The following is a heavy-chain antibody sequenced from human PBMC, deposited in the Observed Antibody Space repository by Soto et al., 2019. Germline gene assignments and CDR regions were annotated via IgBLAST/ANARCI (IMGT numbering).Heavy chain of an antibody. J-gene: IGHJ5*02. V-gene: IGHV4-61*01. CDR3: ARSVQLWPTNWFDP. D-gene: IGHD5-18*01. Sequence: SETLSLTYTVSGGSVSSGSYYWYWIRQPPGKGLEWIGYIYYSGSTNYNPPLKSRVAISVDTSKNQFSLKLKSVTAADTAVYYCARSVQLWPTNWFDPWGQGTLVTVSS. CDR2: IYYSGST. CDR1: GGSVSSGSYY.